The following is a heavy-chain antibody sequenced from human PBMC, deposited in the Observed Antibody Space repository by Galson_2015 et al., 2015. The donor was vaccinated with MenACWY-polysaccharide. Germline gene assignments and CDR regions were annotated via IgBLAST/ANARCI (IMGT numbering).Heavy chain of an antibody. J-gene: IGHJ4*02. V-gene: IGHV1-3*01. D-gene: IGHD1-26*01. CDR2: INAGRGNT. CDR3: ARDSSGSQFGWRTFDY. CDR1: GYTSTTYP. Sequence: SVKVSCKASGYTSTTYPMHWVRQAPGQSLEWMGWINAGRGNTYFSQKFQGRVTITRDTSATTVYMEMSSLSSEDTAVYYCARDSSGSQFGWRTFDYWGQGTPVTVSP.